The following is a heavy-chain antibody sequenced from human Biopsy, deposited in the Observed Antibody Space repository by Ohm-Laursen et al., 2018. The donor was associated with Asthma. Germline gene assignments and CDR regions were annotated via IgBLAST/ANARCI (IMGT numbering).Heavy chain of an antibody. D-gene: IGHD6-6*01. Sequence: SQTLSLTCSVSGGSIGAGDYYWSWIRQPPGKGLEWIGYIYYSGSTSHNPSLTSRLTISVDTSKNQFSLKLTSVTAADTAVYYCARASLAARANWFDPLGQGTLVSVSS. V-gene: IGHV4-30-4*01. J-gene: IGHJ5*02. CDR1: GGSIGAGDYY. CDR3: ARASLAARANWFDP. CDR2: IYYSGST.